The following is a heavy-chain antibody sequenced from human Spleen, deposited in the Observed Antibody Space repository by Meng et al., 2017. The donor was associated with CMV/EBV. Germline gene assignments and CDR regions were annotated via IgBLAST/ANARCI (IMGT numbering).Heavy chain of an antibody. Sequence: QVQLRVSGPGLVNPSETLSLSCTGSGGSIRGYSWSWVRQPAGKGLEWIGRIYSSGSTNYNPSLKSRVTVSVDTSKTQFSLRLSSVTAADTAVYYCARVGAYCGGDCYLDYWGQGTLVTVSS. J-gene: IGHJ4*02. D-gene: IGHD2-21*02. V-gene: IGHV4-4*07. CDR2: IYSSGST. CDR1: GGSIRGYS. CDR3: ARVGAYCGGDCYLDY.